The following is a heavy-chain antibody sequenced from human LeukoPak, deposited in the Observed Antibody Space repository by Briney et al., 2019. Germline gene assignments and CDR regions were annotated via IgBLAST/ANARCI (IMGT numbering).Heavy chain of an antibody. CDR1: GGSISSSSAY. CDR2: IYYSKNT. V-gene: IGHV4-39*01. D-gene: IGHD5-18*01. Sequence: SETLSLTCTVSGGSISSSSAYWGWIRQPPGKGLEWIGSIYYSKNTYYNPSLKSRVTISADTSKNQFPLTLGSVSATDTAVYYCVSPRGFSYGYFDYWGQGTLVTVSS. CDR3: VSPRGFSYGYFDY. J-gene: IGHJ4*02.